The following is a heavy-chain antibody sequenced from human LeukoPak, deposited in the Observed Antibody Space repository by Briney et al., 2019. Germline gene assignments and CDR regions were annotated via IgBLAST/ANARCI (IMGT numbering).Heavy chain of an antibody. D-gene: IGHD1-14*01. J-gene: IGHJ4*02. CDR1: GFTFSNYW. Sequence: GGSLRLSCAASGFTFSNYWMSWVRQAPGKGLEWVGNIKQDGSEKYYVDSVKGRFTISRDNAKNSLYLQMNSLRGEDTAVYYCARGSGLSGLDYWGQGTLLTVSS. V-gene: IGHV3-7*01. CDR3: ARGSGLSGLDY. CDR2: IKQDGSEK.